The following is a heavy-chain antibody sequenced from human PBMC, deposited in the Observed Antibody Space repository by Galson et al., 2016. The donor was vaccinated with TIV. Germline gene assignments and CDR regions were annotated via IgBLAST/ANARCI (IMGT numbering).Heavy chain of an antibody. D-gene: IGHD4-17*01. CDR2: INPDSGDT. Sequence: SVKVSCKASGYTFTGYYMHWVRQAPGQGLEWMGWINPDSGDTNYSQKFQGRVTMTRDTSINTAYMELGNLKSDDTAVYYCARDPSSVTTSPFDIWGQGTMVTVSS. CDR1: GYTFTGYY. J-gene: IGHJ3*02. V-gene: IGHV1-2*02. CDR3: ARDPSSVTTSPFDI.